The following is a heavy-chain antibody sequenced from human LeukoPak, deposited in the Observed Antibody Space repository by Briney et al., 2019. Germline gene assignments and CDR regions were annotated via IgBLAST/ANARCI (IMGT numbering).Heavy chain of an antibody. Sequence: ASVKVSCKASGYTFTSYDINWVRQATGQGLEWMGWMNPNSGNTGYAQKFQGRVTMTRNTSISTAYMELSSLRSEDTAVYYCARHTGWHYGSGSYSIIKANYFDYWGQGALVTVSS. D-gene: IGHD3-10*01. J-gene: IGHJ4*02. CDR1: GYTFTSYD. CDR3: ARHTGWHYGSGSYSIIKANYFDY. V-gene: IGHV1-8*01. CDR2: MNPNSGNT.